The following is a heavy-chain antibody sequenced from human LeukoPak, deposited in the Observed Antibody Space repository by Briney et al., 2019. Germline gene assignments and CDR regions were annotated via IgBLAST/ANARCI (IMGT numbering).Heavy chain of an antibody. V-gene: IGHV3-21*01. CDR1: GFTFSSYS. D-gene: IGHD1-26*01. J-gene: IGHJ4*02. CDR2: ISSSSSYI. Sequence: GGSLRLSCAASGFTFSSYSMNWVRQAPGKGLEWVSSISSSSSYIYYADSVKGRFTISRDNAKNSLYLQMNSLRAEDTAVYYCASPMISGYLFDYWGQGTLVTVSS. CDR3: ASPMISGYLFDY.